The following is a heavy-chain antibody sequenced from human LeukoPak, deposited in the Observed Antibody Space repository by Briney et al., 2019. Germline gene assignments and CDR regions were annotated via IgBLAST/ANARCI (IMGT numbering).Heavy chain of an antibody. CDR2: INWNGGST. Sequence: GSLRLSCAASGFTFDDYGMSWVRQAPGKGLEWVSGINWNGGSTGYADSVKGRFTISRDNAKNSLYLQMNSLRAEDTALYYCARGKVDSSGCLQFGHWFDPWGQGTLVTVSS. CDR1: GFTFDDYG. V-gene: IGHV3-20*04. J-gene: IGHJ5*02. D-gene: IGHD5-24*01. CDR3: ARGKVDSSGCLQFGHWFDP.